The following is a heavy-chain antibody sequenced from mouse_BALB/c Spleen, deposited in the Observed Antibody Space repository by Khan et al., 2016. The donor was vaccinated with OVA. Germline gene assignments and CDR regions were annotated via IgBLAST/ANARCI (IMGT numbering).Heavy chain of an antibody. CDR3: ASMNLYYYGSNFDGYYVVY. D-gene: IGHD1-1*01. V-gene: IGHV3-2*02. J-gene: IGHJ2*01. CDR2: ISYSGDT. Sequence: EVQLQESGPGLVKPSQSLSLTCTVTGYSITSDYAWNWIRQFPGNKLEWMGYISYSGDTAYNPSLKSRIFITQDNSKKQFFLQLNSVTNEDTATYYCASMNLYYYGSNFDGYYVVYWGQGTTLTGSS. CDR1: GYSITSDYA.